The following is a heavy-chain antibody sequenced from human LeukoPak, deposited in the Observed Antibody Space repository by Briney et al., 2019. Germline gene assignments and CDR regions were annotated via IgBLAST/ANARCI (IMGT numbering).Heavy chain of an antibody. D-gene: IGHD3-10*02. V-gene: IGHV3-11*04. J-gene: IGHJ6*04. Sequence: PGGSLRLSCAASGFTFSNYAMSWVRQAPGKGLEWVSSINGRGSTIYYADPVKGRFTISRDNAKNSLYLQMNSLRAEDTAVYYCAELGITMIGGVWGKGTTVTISS. CDR3: AELGITMIGGV. CDR1: GFTFSNYA. CDR2: INGRGSTI.